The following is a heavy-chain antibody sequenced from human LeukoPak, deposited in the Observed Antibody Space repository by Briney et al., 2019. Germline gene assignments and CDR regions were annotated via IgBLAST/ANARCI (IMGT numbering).Heavy chain of an antibody. D-gene: IGHD3-22*01. CDR2: IIPIFGTA. J-gene: IGHJ2*01. CDR1: GGTFSSYA. CDR3: ASGYYPYWYFDL. Sequence: ASVKVSCKASGGTFSSYAISWVRQAPGQGLEWMGGIIPIFGTANYAQKFQGRVTITTDESTSTAYMELSSLRSEDTAVYYCASGYYPYWYFDLWGRGTLVTVSS. V-gene: IGHV1-69*05.